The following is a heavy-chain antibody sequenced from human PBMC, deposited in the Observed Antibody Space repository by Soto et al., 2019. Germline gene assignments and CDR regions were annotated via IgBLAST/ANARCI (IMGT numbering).Heavy chain of an antibody. CDR1: GGSVISSDSY. D-gene: IGHD3-22*01. J-gene: IGHJ4*02. V-gene: IGHV4-39*01. CDR2: LSSSGRS. CDR3: ARQKGGDLFDGSGYYYPYYFDF. Sequence: QLQLLESGPGLLKSSETLSLTCIVSGGSVISSDSYWGWIRQPPGKGLEWIGCLSSSGRSYYNPSLRSRVSISVDTSTNHFSLKLNSVTAADTAVYYCARQKGGDLFDGSGYYYPYYFDFWGQGTLVAVSS.